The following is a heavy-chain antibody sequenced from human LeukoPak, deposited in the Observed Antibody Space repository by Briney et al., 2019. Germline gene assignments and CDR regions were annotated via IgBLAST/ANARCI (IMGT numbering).Heavy chain of an antibody. CDR2: IYPGDSDT. D-gene: IGHD3-3*01. CDR3: AIYDFWSGYSFDY. Sequence: GESLKISCKGSGYSFTSYWIGWVRQMPGKGLEWMGIIYPGDSDTKYSPSFQGQVTISADKSISTAYLQWSSLKASDTAMYYCAIYDFWSGYSFDYWGQGTLVTVSS. CDR1: GYSFTSYW. V-gene: IGHV5-51*01. J-gene: IGHJ4*02.